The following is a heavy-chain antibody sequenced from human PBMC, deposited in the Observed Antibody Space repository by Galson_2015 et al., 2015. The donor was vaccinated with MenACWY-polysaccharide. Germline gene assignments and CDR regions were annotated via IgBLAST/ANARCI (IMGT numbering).Heavy chain of an antibody. CDR2: ISDSDGRT. CDR1: GFTFSSYA. D-gene: IGHD1-1*01. Sequence: SLRLSCAASGFTFSSYAMNWVRQAPGKGLEWVSAISDSDGRTYYVDSVKGRFTISRDNAKNTLYLQMNSLRAEDTAVYYCARSRAWSTGYYYGMDVWGQGTTVTVSS. V-gene: IGHV3-23*01. CDR3: ARSRAWSTGYYYGMDV. J-gene: IGHJ6*02.